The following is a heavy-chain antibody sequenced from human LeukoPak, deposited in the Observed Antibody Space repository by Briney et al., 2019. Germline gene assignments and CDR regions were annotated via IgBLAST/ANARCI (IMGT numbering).Heavy chain of an antibody. CDR1: GFTFSSYS. V-gene: IGHV3-21*01. D-gene: IGHD2/OR15-2a*01. CDR2: ISSSSSYI. CDR3: ARGSIVGGAFDI. J-gene: IGHJ3*02. Sequence: GGSLRLSCAASGFTFSSYSMNWVRQAPGKGLEWVSFISSSSSYIYYADSVKGRFTISRDNAKNSLYLQMNSLRAEDTAVYYCARGSIVGGAFDIWGQGTMVTVSS.